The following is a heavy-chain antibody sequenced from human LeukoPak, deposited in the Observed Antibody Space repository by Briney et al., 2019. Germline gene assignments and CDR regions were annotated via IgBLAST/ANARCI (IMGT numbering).Heavy chain of an antibody. V-gene: IGHV3-53*01. CDR2: IYSGGST. CDR1: GFTVSSNY. CDR3: ARDRHGGDRYRVDP. Sequence: GGSLRLSCAASGFTVSSNYMSWVRQAPGKGLEWDSVIYSGGSTYYADSVKGRFTISRDNSKNTLYLQMNSLRAEDTAVYYCARDRHGGDRYRVDPWGQGTLVTVSS. J-gene: IGHJ5*02. D-gene: IGHD5-12*01.